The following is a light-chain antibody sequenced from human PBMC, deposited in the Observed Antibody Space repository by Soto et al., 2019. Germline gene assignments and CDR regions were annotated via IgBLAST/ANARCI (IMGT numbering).Light chain of an antibody. CDR2: GNS. Sequence: QSVLTQPPSVSGAPGQRVTISCTGSSSNSGAGYDVHWYQQLPGTAPKLLIYGNSNRTSGVPDRFSGSRSGTSASLAITGLQASDEADYYCQSYDSSLSGWVFGGGTKVTVL. V-gene: IGLV1-40*01. CDR1: SSNSGAGYD. J-gene: IGLJ3*02. CDR3: QSYDSSLSGWV.